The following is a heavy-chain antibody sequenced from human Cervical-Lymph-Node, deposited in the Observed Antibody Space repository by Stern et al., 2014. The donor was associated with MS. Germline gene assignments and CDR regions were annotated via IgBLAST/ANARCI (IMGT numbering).Heavy chain of an antibody. V-gene: IGHV1-69*01. CDR2: IIPSFDTQ. CDR3: ARAYTYYSNSAGY. CDR1: GGTFSRYE. D-gene: IGHD3-10*01. Sequence: QVQLLQHGAEVKKPGSSVKVSCKASGGTFSRYEIIWVRQAPGQGLEWIGGIIPSFDTQTYAQKLQDRVTISADESTRTAYMELSSLKSEDTAIYFCARAYTYYSNSAGYWGQGTLVTVSS. J-gene: IGHJ4*02.